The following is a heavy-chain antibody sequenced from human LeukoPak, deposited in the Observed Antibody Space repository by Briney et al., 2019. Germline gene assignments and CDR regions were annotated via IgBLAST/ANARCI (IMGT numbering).Heavy chain of an antibody. CDR3: ARDYSEEGYFDY. D-gene: IGHD6-13*01. Sequence: ASVKVSCKASGYTFTGYYMHWVRQAPGQGLEWVGRINPNSGGTNYAQKFQGRVTMTRDTSISTAYMELSRLRSDDTAVYYCARDYSEEGYFDYWGQGTLVTVSS. CDR1: GYTFTGYY. CDR2: INPNSGGT. J-gene: IGHJ4*02. V-gene: IGHV1-2*06.